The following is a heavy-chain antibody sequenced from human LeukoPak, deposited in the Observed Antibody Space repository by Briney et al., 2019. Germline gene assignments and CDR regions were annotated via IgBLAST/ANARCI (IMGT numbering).Heavy chain of an antibody. J-gene: IGHJ4*02. D-gene: IGHD3-22*01. Sequence: ASVKVSCKASGYTFTGYYMHWVRQAPGQGLEWMGWINPNSGGTNYAQKFQGRVTMTRDTSISTAYMELSRLRSDDTAVYYCASQPIDSSGYRFDYWGQGTLVTVSS. CDR3: ASQPIDSSGYRFDY. CDR2: INPNSGGT. CDR1: GYTFTGYY. V-gene: IGHV1-2*02.